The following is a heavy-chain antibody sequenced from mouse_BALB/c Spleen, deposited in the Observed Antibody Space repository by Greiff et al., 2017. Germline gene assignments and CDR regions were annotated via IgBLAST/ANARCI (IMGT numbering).Heavy chain of an antibody. CDR1: GFSLTSYG. V-gene: IGHV2-9*02. D-gene: IGHD1-1*01. CDR3: AREGFTTVVAYYFDY. J-gene: IGHJ2*01. Sequence: VMLVESGPGLVAPSQSLSITCTVSGFSLTSYGVHWVRQPPGKGLEWLGVIWAGGSTNYNSALMSRLSISKDNSKSQVFLKMNSLQTDDTAMYYCAREGFTTVVAYYFDYWGQGTTLTVSS. CDR2: IWAGGST.